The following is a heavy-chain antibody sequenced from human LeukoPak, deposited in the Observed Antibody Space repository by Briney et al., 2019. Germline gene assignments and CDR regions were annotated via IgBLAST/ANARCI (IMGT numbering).Heavy chain of an antibody. CDR3: ARALPTYYYYYYMDV. CDR2: IYTSGST. Sequence: SETLSLTCTVSGYSISSGYYWGWIRQPPGKGLEWIGRIYTSGSTNYNPSLKSRVTMSVDTSKSQFSLKLSSVTAADTAVYYCARALPTYYYYYYMDVWGKGTTVTISS. CDR1: GYSISSGYY. J-gene: IGHJ6*03. V-gene: IGHV4-38-2*02.